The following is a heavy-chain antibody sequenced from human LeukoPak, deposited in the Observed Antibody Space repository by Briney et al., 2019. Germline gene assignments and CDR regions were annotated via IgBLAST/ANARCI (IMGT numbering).Heavy chain of an antibody. V-gene: IGHV3-30*03. Sequence: PGRSLRLSCAASGFSFGSYGIHWVRQAPNKGLEWVAVISHEGSNRYHADSVKGRFTISRDNSKNMVHLQMNSLRAEDTAVYYCARTREQWQVLDYWGQGTLVTVSS. D-gene: IGHD6-19*01. CDR1: GFSFGSYG. CDR3: ARTREQWQVLDY. CDR2: ISHEGSNR. J-gene: IGHJ4*02.